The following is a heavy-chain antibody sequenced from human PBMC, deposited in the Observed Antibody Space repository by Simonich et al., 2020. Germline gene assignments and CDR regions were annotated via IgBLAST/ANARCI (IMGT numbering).Heavy chain of an antibody. Sequence: EVQLVESGGGLVQPGGSLRLSCAASGFTFSSYWMSWVRQAPGKGLEWGANRKQNGSGKYNVDSVKGRFTISRDNAKNTLYLQMNSLRAEDTAVYYCARDREVYGSGSYYNYWGQGTLVTVSS. J-gene: IGHJ4*02. CDR1: GFTFSSYW. D-gene: IGHD3-10*01. CDR2: RKQNGSGK. CDR3: ARDREVYGSGSYYNY. V-gene: IGHV3-7*01.